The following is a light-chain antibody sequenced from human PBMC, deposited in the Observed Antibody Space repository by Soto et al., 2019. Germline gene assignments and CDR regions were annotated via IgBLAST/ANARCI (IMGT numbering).Light chain of an antibody. Sequence: DIQMTQSPSSLSASVGDRVTITCRASQSISSYLNWYQQKPGKAPKLLIYAASSLQSGVPSRFSGRGSGTDFTLTISSLQPKDFATYYCQQSYITPPTSGGGTKLNIK. J-gene: IGKJ4*01. CDR3: QQSYITPPT. CDR1: QSISSY. V-gene: IGKV1-39*01. CDR2: AAS.